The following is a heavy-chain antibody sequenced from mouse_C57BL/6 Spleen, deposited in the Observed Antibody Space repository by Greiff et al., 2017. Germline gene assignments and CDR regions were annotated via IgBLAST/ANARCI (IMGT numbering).Heavy chain of an antibody. CDR2: IRNKANGYTT. J-gene: IGHJ4*01. D-gene: IGHD4-1*01. CDR1: GFTFTDYY. V-gene: IGHV7-3*01. CDR3: ARFNWDWGYAMEY. Sequence: EVKLMESGGGLVQPGGSLSLSCAASGFTFTDYYMSWVRQPPGKALEWLGFIRNKANGYTTEYSASVKGRFTISRDNSQTILYLQMNALRAEDGATYDCARFNWDWGYAMEYWGQGTSVTVSS.